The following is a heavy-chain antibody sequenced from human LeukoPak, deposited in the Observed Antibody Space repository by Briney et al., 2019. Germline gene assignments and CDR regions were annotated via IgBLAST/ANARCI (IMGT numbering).Heavy chain of an antibody. J-gene: IGHJ4*02. D-gene: IGHD3-22*01. Sequence: SETLSLTCTVSGGSISSYYWSWIRQPPGKGLEWIGYIYTSGSTNYNPSPKSRVTVSVDTSKNQFSLKLTSVTAADTAVYYCASGYYYFDNWGQGTLVTVSS. V-gene: IGHV4-4*09. CDR2: IYTSGST. CDR3: ASGYYYFDN. CDR1: GGSISSYY.